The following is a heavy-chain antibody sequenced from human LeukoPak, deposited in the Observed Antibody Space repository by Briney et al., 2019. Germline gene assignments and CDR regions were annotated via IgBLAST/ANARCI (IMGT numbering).Heavy chain of an antibody. CDR1: GFTFSSNG. CDR3: AKDEMATMAGAFDI. CDR2: ISYDGSNK. D-gene: IGHD5-24*01. V-gene: IGHV3-30*18. Sequence: GESLKISCAASGFTFSSNGMHWVRQAPGKGLEWLVLISYDGSNKYYADSVKGRFTISRDNSKNTLYLQMNSLRAEDTAVYYCAKDEMATMAGAFDIWGQGTMVTVSS. J-gene: IGHJ3*02.